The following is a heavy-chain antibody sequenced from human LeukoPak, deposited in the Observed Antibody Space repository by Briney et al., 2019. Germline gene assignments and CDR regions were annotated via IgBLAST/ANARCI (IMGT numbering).Heavy chain of an antibody. CDR2: INSDGSDT. V-gene: IGHV3-74*01. J-gene: IGHJ3*02. Sequence: GGSLRLSCAASGLTFSSYWMHWVRQVPGKGLVWVSRINSDGSDTNYADSVKGRFTISRDNAKNTLYLQMNSLRAEDTALYYCVSRYCSSINCYKASGSGASDIWGQGTMVTVSS. CDR3: VSRYCSSINCYKASGSGASDI. CDR1: GLTFSSYW. D-gene: IGHD2-2*02.